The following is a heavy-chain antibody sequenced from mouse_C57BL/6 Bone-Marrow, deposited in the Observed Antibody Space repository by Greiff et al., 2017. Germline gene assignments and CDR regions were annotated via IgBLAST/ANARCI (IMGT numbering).Heavy chain of an antibody. J-gene: IGHJ2*01. D-gene: IGHD2-3*01. Sequence: QVQLQQPGAELVKPGASVTLSCKASGYTFTSYWLHWVKQRPGQGLEWIGMIHPNSGSTNYNEKFKSKATLTVDKSSSTAYMQLSSLTSEDSAVYYCALYDGYPYYFDYWGQGTTLTVSS. CDR2: IHPNSGST. CDR3: ALYDGYPYYFDY. CDR1: GYTFTSYW. V-gene: IGHV1-64*01.